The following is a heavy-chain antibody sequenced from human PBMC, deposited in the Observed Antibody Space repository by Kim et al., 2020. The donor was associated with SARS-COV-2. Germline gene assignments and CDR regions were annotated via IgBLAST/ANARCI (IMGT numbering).Heavy chain of an antibody. Sequence: YNPSLKSRVTISVDTSKNQFSLKLSSVTAADTAVYYCARGLSGSSWSFDYWGQGTLVTVSS. CDR3: ARGLSGSSWSFDY. D-gene: IGHD6-13*01. V-gene: IGHV4-34*01. J-gene: IGHJ4*02.